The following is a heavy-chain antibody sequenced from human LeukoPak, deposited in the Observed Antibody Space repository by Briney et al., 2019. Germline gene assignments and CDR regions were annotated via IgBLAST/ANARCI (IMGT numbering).Heavy chain of an antibody. D-gene: IGHD1-26*01. V-gene: IGHV4-34*01. J-gene: IGHJ5*02. CDR3: ARGINRGSYYVRAVYNWFDP. CDR1: GGSFSGYY. CDR2: INHSGST. Sequence: SETLSLTCAVYGGSFSGYYWSWIRQPPGKGLEWIGEINHSGSTNYNPSLKSRVTISVDTSKNQFSLKLSSVTAADTAVYYCARGINRGSYYVRAVYNWFDPWGQGTLVTVSS.